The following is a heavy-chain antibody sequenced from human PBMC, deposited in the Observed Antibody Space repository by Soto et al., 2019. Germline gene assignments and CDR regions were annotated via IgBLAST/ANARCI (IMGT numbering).Heavy chain of an antibody. Sequence: SETLSLTCTVSGGSISSGGYYWSWIRQHPGKGLEWIGYIYYSGSTYYNPSLKSRVTISVDTSKNQFSLKLSSVTAADTAVYYCARGRRPPIFQQQLVSRYFDYWGQGTLVTVSS. CDR1: GGSISSGGYY. J-gene: IGHJ4*02. CDR3: ARGRRPPIFQQQLVSRYFDY. CDR2: IYYSGST. D-gene: IGHD6-13*01. V-gene: IGHV4-31*03.